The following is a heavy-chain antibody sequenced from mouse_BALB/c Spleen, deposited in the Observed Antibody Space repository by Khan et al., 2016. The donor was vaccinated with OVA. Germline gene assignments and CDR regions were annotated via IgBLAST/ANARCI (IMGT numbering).Heavy chain of an antibody. V-gene: IGHV1S136*01. J-gene: IGHJ3*01. D-gene: IGHD1-1*02. Sequence: EVQLDESGPELVKPGASVKMSCKASGYTFTSYDMHWVKQKPGQGLEWIGNINPYNDNTKYNEKFKGKATLTSDKSSSTAYMELSSLTSEDSAVXYCASGVVEFRTWFAYWGQGTMVTVSA. CDR3: ASGVVEFRTWFAY. CDR2: INPYNDNT. CDR1: GYTFTSYD.